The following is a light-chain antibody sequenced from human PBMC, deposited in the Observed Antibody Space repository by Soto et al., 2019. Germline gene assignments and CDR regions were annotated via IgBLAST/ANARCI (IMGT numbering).Light chain of an antibody. CDR3: SAYSTGSTPVL. CDR2: DVN. V-gene: IGLV2-14*03. Sequence: QSALTQPASVSGSPGQSMTISCTGTSSDVGSTFNYVSWYQHHPGKAPRLIMSDVNHRPSGVSDRFSGSKSGNTASLTISGLQAEDEADYFCSAYSTGSTPVLFGGGTKLTVL. CDR1: SSDVGSTFNY. J-gene: IGLJ3*02.